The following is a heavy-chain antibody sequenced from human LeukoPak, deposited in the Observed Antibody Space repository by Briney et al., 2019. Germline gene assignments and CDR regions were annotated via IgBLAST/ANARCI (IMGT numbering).Heavy chain of an antibody. CDR1: GFTFSSYW. D-gene: IGHD2-15*01. CDR2: IKQDGSEK. CDR3: ARDFEDSDYYYYYIDV. J-gene: IGHJ6*03. Sequence: GGSLRLSCAASGFTFSSYWMSWVRQAPGKGLEWVANIKQDGSEKYYVVSVKGRFTISRDNAKNSLYLQMNSLRAEDTAVYYCARDFEDSDYYYYYIDVWGKGTTVTVSS. V-gene: IGHV3-7*01.